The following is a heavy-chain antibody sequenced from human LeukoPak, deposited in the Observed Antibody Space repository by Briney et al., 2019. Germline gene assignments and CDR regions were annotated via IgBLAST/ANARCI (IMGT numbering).Heavy chain of an antibody. J-gene: IGHJ4*02. D-gene: IGHD3-10*01. CDR3: ARGEGEFDY. Sequence: SETLSLTCTVSGGSISSYYWSWIRQPPGKGLEWIGYIYTSGSTNYNPSLKSRVTISVDTSKNQFSLKLSSVTAADTAVYYCARGEGEFDYWGQGTLVTVSS. CDR1: GGSISSYY. V-gene: IGHV4-4*09. CDR2: IYTSGST.